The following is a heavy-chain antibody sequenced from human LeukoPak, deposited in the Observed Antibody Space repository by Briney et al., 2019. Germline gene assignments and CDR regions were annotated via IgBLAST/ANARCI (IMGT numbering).Heavy chain of an antibody. Sequence: GGSLRLSCAASGFTFSSYAMHWVRQTPGAGLEWVANIKQDGSRQYYVDSVKGRFTISRDNAKNTLYLQMNSLRAEDTAVYYCARFNLAGSSGIDYWGQGTLVTVSS. CDR1: GFTFSSYA. V-gene: IGHV3-7*01. CDR3: ARFNLAGSSGIDY. D-gene: IGHD3-22*01. CDR2: IKQDGSRQ. J-gene: IGHJ4*02.